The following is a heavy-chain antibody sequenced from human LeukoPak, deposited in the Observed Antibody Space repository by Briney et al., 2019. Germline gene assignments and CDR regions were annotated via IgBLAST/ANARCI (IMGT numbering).Heavy chain of an antibody. Sequence: ASVKVSCKASGYIFTNYGISWVRQAPGQGLEWMGWNSTNKGNTNYAQRLQGRVTMTTDTSTTTAYMELRSLRSDDTAIYYCVRDIQWRFDPWGQGTLVTVSS. V-gene: IGHV1-18*01. CDR2: NSTNKGNT. CDR3: VRDIQWRFDP. CDR1: GYIFTNYG. D-gene: IGHD2-8*01. J-gene: IGHJ5*02.